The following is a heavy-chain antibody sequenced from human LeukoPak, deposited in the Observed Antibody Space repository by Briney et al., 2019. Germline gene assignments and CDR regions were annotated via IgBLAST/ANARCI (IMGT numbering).Heavy chain of an antibody. V-gene: IGHV1-18*03. D-gene: IGHD6-6*01. CDR3: AREGGSSSPGYYYYMDV. CDR2: ISAYNGNT. J-gene: IGHJ6*03. Sequence: GASVKVSCKASGYTFISYGITWVRQAPGQGLEWMGWISAYNGNTNYAQKLQGRVTMTTDTSTSTAYMELRSLRSEDMAVYYCAREGGSSSPGYYYYMDVWGKGTTVTVSS. CDR1: GYTFISYG.